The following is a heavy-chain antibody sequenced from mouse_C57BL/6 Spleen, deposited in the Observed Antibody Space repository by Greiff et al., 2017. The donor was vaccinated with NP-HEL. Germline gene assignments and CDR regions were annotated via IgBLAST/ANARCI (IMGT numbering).Heavy chain of an antibody. J-gene: IGHJ2*01. V-gene: IGHV1-15*01. D-gene: IGHD1-1*01. CDR2: IDPETGGT. CDR1: GYTFTDYE. CDR3: TSRITTVVAPFDY. Sequence: QVQLKQSGAELVRPGASVTLSCKASGYTFTDYEMHWVKQTPVHGLEWIGAIDPETGGTAYNQKFKGKAILTADKSSSTAYMELRSLTSEDSAVYYCTSRITTVVAPFDYWGQGTTLTVSS.